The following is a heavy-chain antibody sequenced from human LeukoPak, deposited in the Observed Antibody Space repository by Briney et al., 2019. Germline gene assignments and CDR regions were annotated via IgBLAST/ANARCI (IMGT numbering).Heavy chain of an antibody. CDR1: GFTFDDYG. Sequence: GGSLRLSCAASGFTFDDYGMSWVRQAPGKGLEWVSGINWNGGSTGYADSVKGRFTISRDNAKNSLYLQMNSLRAEDTALYYCARSHKWELLSGPPSDFDYWGQGTLVTVSS. J-gene: IGHJ4*02. CDR3: ARSHKWELLSGPPSDFDY. CDR2: INWNGGST. V-gene: IGHV3-20*04. D-gene: IGHD1-26*01.